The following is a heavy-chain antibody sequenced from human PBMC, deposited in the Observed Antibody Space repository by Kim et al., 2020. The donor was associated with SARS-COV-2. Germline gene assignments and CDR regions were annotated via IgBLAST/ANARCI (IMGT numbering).Heavy chain of an antibody. D-gene: IGHD5-12*01. CDR2: IYYSGST. CDR3: ARRNGGYSGYDWGWFDP. J-gene: IGHJ5*02. V-gene: IGHV4-39*01. CDR1: GGSISSSSYY. Sequence: SETLSLTCTVSGGSISSSSYYWGWIRQPPGKGLEWIGSIYYSGSTYYNPSLKSRVTISVDTSKNQFSLKLSSVTAADTAVYYCARRNGGYSGYDWGWFDPWGQGTLVTVSS.